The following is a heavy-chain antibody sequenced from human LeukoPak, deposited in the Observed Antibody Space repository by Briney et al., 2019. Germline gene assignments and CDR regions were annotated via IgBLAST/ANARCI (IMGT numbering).Heavy chain of an antibody. Sequence: GSSVKVSCKASGGIFSSYAISWVRQAPRQGLEWMGRIIPILGIANYAQKFQGRVTITADKSTSTAYMELSSLRSEDTAVYYCAAGRGYSGYDWYDAFDIWGQGTMVTVSS. J-gene: IGHJ3*02. CDR1: GGIFSSYA. D-gene: IGHD5-12*01. CDR2: IIPILGIA. V-gene: IGHV1-69*04. CDR3: AAGRGYSGYDWYDAFDI.